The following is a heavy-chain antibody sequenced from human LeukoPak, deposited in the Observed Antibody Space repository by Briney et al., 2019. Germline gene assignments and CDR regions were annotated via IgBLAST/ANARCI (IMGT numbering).Heavy chain of an antibody. CDR2: ISYDGSNK. V-gene: IGHV3-30-3*01. Sequence: GGSLRLSCAASGFTFSSYAMHWVRQAPGKGLEWVAVISYDGSNKYYADSVKGRLTISRDNSKNTLYLQMNSLRAEDTAVYYCARDGGYSYGAPSGYFDYWGQGTLVTVSS. CDR3: ARDGGYSYGAPSGYFDY. D-gene: IGHD5-18*01. J-gene: IGHJ4*02. CDR1: GFTFSSYA.